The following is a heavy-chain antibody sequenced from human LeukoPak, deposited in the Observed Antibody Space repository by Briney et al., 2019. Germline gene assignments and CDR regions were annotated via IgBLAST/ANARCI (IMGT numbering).Heavy chain of an antibody. CDR3: AAISGGVVINFDY. V-gene: IGHV1-58*02. D-gene: IGHD3-3*01. CDR2: IVVGSGNT. J-gene: IGHJ4*02. CDR1: GFTFTSSA. Sequence: GASVKVSCKASGFTFTSSAMQWVRQARGQRLEWIGWIVVGSGNTNYAQKFQERVTITRDMSTSTAYMELSSLRSEDTAVYYCAAISGGVVINFDYWGQGTLVTVSS.